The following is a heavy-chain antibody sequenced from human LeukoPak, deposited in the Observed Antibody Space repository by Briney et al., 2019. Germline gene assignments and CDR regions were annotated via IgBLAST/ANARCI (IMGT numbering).Heavy chain of an antibody. V-gene: IGHV4-59*01. CDR2: IYYSGSS. D-gene: IGHD5-24*01. CDR1: GGSSSSYY. Sequence: SETLSLTCTFSGGSSSSYYRSWIRQPPGKGLEWIVYIYYSGSSNYNPSLKSRVTISVDTSKNQFSLKLSSVTAADTAVYYCAREMATINAFDIWGQGTMVTVSS. CDR3: AREMATINAFDI. J-gene: IGHJ3*02.